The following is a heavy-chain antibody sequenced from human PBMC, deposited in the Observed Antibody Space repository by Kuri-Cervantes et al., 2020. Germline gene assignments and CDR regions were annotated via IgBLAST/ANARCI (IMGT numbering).Heavy chain of an antibody. D-gene: IGHD3-22*01. CDR1: GGSISSYY. V-gene: IGHV4-59*01. CDR3: AREPPHYYDSSGYYYTRGAFDI. J-gene: IGHJ3*02. CDR2: IYYSGST. Sequence: SETLSLTCAVSGGSISSYYWSWIRQPPGKGLEYIGYIYYSGSTNYNPSLKSRATISTDTSKNQFSLKLSSVTAADTAVYYCAREPPHYYDSSGYYYTRGAFDIWGQGTMVTVSS.